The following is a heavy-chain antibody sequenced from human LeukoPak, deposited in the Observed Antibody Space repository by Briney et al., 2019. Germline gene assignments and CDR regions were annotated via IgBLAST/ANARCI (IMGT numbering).Heavy chain of an antibody. CDR1: GYTFTVYY. V-gene: IGHV1-2*02. D-gene: IGHD2-2*01. CDR2: INPNSGGT. J-gene: IGHJ4*02. CDR3: ATDIVVVPAAPYYFDY. Sequence: ASVKLSCKASGYTFTVYYMHWVRQAPGQGLEWMGWINPNSGGTNYAQKFQGRVTMTRDTSISTAYMELSRLRSDDTAVYYCATDIVVVPAAPYYFDYWGQGTLVTVSS.